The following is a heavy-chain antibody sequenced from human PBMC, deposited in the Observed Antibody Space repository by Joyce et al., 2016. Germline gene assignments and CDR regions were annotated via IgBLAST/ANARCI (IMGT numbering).Heavy chain of an antibody. CDR3: AKELTFSYYYGMDV. Sequence: EVKLLESGGGLVQPGGSLRLSCADSGFSFIGYAMNWVRQAPGKGVEWVSSITGSGGSTYYADSVKGRFTISRDNSNNTLYLQITGLRAEDTAVYYCAKELTFSYYYGMDVWGQGTTVTVSS. D-gene: IGHD3-3*02. CDR1: GFSFIGYA. V-gene: IGHV3-23*01. J-gene: IGHJ6*02. CDR2: ITGSGGST.